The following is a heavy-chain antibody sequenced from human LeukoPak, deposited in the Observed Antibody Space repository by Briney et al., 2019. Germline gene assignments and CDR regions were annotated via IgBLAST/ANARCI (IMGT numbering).Heavy chain of an antibody. J-gene: IGHJ4*02. Sequence: GGSLRLSCAASGFTFSSYWMSWVRQAPGKGLEWVAVIWYDGSNKYYADSVKGRFTISRDNSKNTLYLQMNSLRAEDTAVYYCARDYCGGDCHVDYWGQGTLVTVSS. CDR3: ARDYCGGDCHVDY. CDR1: GFTFSSYW. D-gene: IGHD2-21*02. CDR2: IWYDGSNK. V-gene: IGHV3-33*08.